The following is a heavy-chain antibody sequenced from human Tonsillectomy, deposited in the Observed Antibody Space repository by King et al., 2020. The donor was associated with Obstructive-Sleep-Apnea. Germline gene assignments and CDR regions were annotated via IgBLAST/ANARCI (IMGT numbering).Heavy chain of an antibody. CDR3: VTYYYDSSGYYYFDY. CDR1: VFTFSSYA. Sequence: VQLVESGGGLVQPGGSLRLSCSASVFTFSSYAMHWVRQAPGKGLEDVSAISSNGGSKYYADSWKGRFTISRDNSKNTLYLQMSSLRAEDTAVYYCVTYYYDSSGYYYFDYWGQGTLVTVSS. D-gene: IGHD3-22*01. V-gene: IGHV3-64D*09. J-gene: IGHJ4*02. CDR2: ISSNGGSK.